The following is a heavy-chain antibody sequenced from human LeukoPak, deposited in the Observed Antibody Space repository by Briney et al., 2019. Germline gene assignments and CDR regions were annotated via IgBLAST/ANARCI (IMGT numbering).Heavy chain of an antibody. CDR3: ARDGTYTDYDPDFDI. V-gene: IGHV3-7*04. D-gene: IGHD5-12*01. J-gene: IGHJ4*02. CDR1: GFTFSSHW. CDR2: IKQDGSEK. Sequence: GGSLRLSCAASGFTFSSHWMYWVRQAPGKGLEWVANIKQDGSEKYYVDSVKGRFTISRDNAKNSLYLQMNSLRAEDTAVFYCARDGTYTDYDPDFDIWGQGTLVTVSS.